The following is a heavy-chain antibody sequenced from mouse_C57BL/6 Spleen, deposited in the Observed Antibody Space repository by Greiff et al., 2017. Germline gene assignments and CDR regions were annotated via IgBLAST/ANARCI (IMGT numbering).Heavy chain of an antibody. V-gene: IGHV1-50*01. CDR2: IDPSDSYT. D-gene: IGHD1-2*01. CDR3: ARRVLRPVAGGY. J-gene: IGHJ2*01. CDR1: GYTFTSYW. Sequence: QVQLQQPGAELVKPGASVKLSCKASGYTFTSYWMQWVKQRPGQGLEWIGGIDPSDSYTNYNQKFKGKATLTVDTSSSTAYMQLSSLTSEDSAVYYCARRVLRPVAGGYWGQGTTLTVSS.